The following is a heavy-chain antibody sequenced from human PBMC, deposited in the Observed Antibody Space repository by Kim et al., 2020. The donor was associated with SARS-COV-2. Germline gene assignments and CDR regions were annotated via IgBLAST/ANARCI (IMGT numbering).Heavy chain of an antibody. CDR3: GRMILVRGITYYGMDV. Sequence: GGSLRLSCAASGFTFSSYGIHWVRQAPGMGLEWVAVISFDGSNKYYADSVKGRFTISRDNSKNTLYLEMNSLRADDTAMYYFGRMILVRGITYYGMDVWGQGTTVTVSS. V-gene: IGHV3-33*05. CDR1: GFTFSSYG. CDR2: ISFDGSNK. D-gene: IGHD3-10*01. J-gene: IGHJ6*02.